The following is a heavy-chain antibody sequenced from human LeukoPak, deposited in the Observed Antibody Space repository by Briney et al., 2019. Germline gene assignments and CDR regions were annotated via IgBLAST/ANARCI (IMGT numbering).Heavy chain of an antibody. V-gene: IGHV4-31*03. D-gene: IGHD3-9*01. J-gene: IGHJ3*02. Sequence: SETLSLTCTVSGGSISSGGYYWSWIHQHPGKGLEWIGYIYYSGSTYYNPSLKSRVTISVDTSKNQFSLKLSSVTAADTAVYYCARGGLRYFDWFGAFDIWGQGTMVTVSS. CDR2: IYYSGST. CDR1: GGSISSGGYY. CDR3: ARGGLRYFDWFGAFDI.